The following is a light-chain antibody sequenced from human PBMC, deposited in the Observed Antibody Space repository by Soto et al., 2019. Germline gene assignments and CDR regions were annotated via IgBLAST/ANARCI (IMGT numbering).Light chain of an antibody. CDR3: QHGYSTPPT. CDR1: QSMSSY. V-gene: IGKV1-39*01. CDR2: AAS. J-gene: IGKJ1*01. Sequence: DIEMTQSPSSLSASVGDRVTITCRASQSMSSYFNWYQQKPWKAPKLLIYAASSLPSGISSRFSGSGSGTDCTLTISILQPEDFATSYWQHGYSTPPTFGQGTEVDIK.